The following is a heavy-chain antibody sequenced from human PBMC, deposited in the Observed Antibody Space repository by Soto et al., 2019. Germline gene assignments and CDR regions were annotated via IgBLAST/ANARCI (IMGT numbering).Heavy chain of an antibody. D-gene: IGHD2-15*01. J-gene: IGHJ4*02. Sequence: SVKVSCKASGFTFTSSSVQWVRQARGQRLEWIGWIVVGSGNTNYAQKFQERVTITRDMSTSTAYMELSSLRSEDTAVYYCAAEGYCSGGSCKVDDYWGQGTLVTVSS. CDR1: GFTFTSSS. V-gene: IGHV1-58*01. CDR3: AAEGYCSGGSCKVDDY. CDR2: IVVGSGNT.